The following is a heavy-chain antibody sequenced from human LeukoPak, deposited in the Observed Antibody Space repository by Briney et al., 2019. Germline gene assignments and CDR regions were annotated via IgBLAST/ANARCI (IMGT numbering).Heavy chain of an antibody. J-gene: IGHJ4*02. D-gene: IGHD1-26*01. CDR1: GYTFTSYY. CDR3: TRESGSYHGNDY. Sequence: ASVKVSCKASGYTFTSYYMHWVRQAPGQGLEWMGRINLNNGATNYAQKLQGRVTITGDTSISTAYMELSSLRSDDTAVYYCTRESGSYHGNDYWGQGTLVTVSS. V-gene: IGHV1-2*06. CDR2: INLNNGAT.